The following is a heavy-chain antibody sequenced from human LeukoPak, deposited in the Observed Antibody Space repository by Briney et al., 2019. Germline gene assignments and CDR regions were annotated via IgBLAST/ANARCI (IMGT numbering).Heavy chain of an antibody. D-gene: IGHD3-22*01. V-gene: IGHV3-7*03. CDR1: GFTFSSYW. J-gene: IGHJ4*02. CDR3: TKDMNYDSSGQGRFDY. CDR2: IKQDGSEK. Sequence: GGSLRLSCAASGFTFSSYWMSWVRQAPGKGLEWVANIKQDGSEKYYVDSVKGRFTISRDNAKNSLYLQMNSLRAEDTALYYCTKDMNYDSSGQGRFDYWGQGTLVTVSS.